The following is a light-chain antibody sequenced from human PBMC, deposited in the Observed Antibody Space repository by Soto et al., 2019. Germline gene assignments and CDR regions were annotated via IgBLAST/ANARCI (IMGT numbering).Light chain of an antibody. Sequence: QSALTQPPSASGSPGHSVTISCTGTSSDVGGYNYVSWYQQHPGKAPKLMIYEVSKRPSGVPDRFSGSKSGNTASLTVSGLQAEDEADYYCSSYGGSIYVFGTGTKVTVL. CDR1: SSDVGGYNY. CDR3: SSYGGSIYV. J-gene: IGLJ1*01. V-gene: IGLV2-8*01. CDR2: EVS.